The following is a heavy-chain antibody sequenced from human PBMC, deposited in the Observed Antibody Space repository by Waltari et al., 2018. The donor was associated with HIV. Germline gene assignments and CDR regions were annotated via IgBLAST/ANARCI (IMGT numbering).Heavy chain of an antibody. J-gene: IGHJ3*02. CDR2: IYPFDFEN. CDR3: ARLFYYDTTGYINNAFDI. CDR1: GYTFTNYW. D-gene: IGHD3-22*01. V-gene: IGHV5-51*03. Sequence: EVQLVQSGAEVRKSGESLKISCKASGYTFTNYWIAWVRQMSGEGLEWMGIIYPFDFENRYNPSFEGQITISADKSLATAYLEWNNLNASDAAIYYCARLFYYDTTGYINNAFDIWGQGTVVTVS.